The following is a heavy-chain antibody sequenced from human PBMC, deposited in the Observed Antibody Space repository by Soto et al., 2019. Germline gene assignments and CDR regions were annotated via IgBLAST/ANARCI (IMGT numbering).Heavy chain of an antibody. CDR1: GFTFINFP. CDR2: ISYGGINN. Sequence: GGSLRLSCAASGFTFINFPMHWVRQAPGKGLEWVAVISYGGINNYYADSVKGRFTISRDDSKNTVYLQMNGLRPEDTAVYFCARTTVVSGTPDFDYWGQGTLVTVSS. CDR3: ARTTVVSGTPDFDY. D-gene: IGHD4-4*01. V-gene: IGHV3-30-3*01. J-gene: IGHJ4*02.